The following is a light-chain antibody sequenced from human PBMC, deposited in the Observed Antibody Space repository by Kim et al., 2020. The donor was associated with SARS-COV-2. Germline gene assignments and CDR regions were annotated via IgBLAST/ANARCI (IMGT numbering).Light chain of an antibody. CDR1: SLRSYY. Sequence: LGQTVRITGQGDSLRSYYASWYQQKPGQAPVLVIYGKNNRPSGIPDRFSGSSSGNTASLTITGAQAEDEADYYCNSRDSSGNPPVVFGGGTKVTVL. CDR2: GKN. J-gene: IGLJ2*01. CDR3: NSRDSSGNPPVV. V-gene: IGLV3-19*01.